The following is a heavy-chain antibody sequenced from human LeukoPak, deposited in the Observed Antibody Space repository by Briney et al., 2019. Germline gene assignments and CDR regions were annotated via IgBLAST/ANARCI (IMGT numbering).Heavy chain of an antibody. J-gene: IGHJ5*02. CDR1: RYTFTGYY. Sequence: ASVKVSCKASRYTFTGYYMHWVRQAPGQGLEWMGWVNPDGGGTNFAQKFQGRVTMTRDTSISTAYMELSRLIFDDTAVYYCAREVHWFGDPLDPWGQGTLVTVSS. V-gene: IGHV1-2*02. D-gene: IGHD3-10*01. CDR3: AREVHWFGDPLDP. CDR2: VNPDGGGT.